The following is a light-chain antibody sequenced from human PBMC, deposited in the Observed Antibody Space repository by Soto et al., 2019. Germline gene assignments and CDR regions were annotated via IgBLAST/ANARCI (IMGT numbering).Light chain of an antibody. Sequence: EIVLTQSPGTLSLSPGERATLSCRASQSVSSSYLAWYQQKPGQAPRLLIYGASSRATGIPDRFTGSGSGTDCSLTSSKLAPEDFAVYYCQQYGSSPLTYGQGTKVEIK. CDR2: GAS. CDR1: QSVSSSY. V-gene: IGKV3-20*01. J-gene: IGKJ1*01. CDR3: QQYGSSPLT.